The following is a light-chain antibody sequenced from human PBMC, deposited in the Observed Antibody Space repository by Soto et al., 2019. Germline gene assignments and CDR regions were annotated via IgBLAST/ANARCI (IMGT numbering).Light chain of an antibody. V-gene: IGLV3-1*01. Sequence: SYELTQPPSVSVSPGQTASIPCSGDKLGDKYASWYQQRPGQSPVVVIYEDNKRPSGIPERFSGSNSGNTATLTISGTQATDEADYYCQEWDSSNHYVFGSGTKVTVL. CDR2: EDN. J-gene: IGLJ1*01. CDR1: KLGDKY. CDR3: QEWDSSNHYV.